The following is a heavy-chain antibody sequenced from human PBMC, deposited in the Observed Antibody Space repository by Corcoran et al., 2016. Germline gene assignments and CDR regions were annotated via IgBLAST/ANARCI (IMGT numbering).Heavy chain of an antibody. Sequence: QVQLQESGPGLVKPSETLSLTCTVSGYSISSGYYWGWIRQPPGKGLEWIGSIYHSGSTYYNPSLKSRVTISVDTSKNQFSLKLSSVTAADTAVYYCAREYGSGSSPLFDYWGQGTLVTVSS. J-gene: IGHJ4*02. V-gene: IGHV4-38-2*02. CDR1: GYSISSGYY. CDR2: IYHSGST. CDR3: AREYGSGSSPLFDY. D-gene: IGHD3-10*01.